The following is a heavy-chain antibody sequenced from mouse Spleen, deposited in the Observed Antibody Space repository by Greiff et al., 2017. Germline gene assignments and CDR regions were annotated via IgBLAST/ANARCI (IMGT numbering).Heavy chain of an antibody. Sequence: EVMLVESGGGLVKRGGSLKLSCAASGFTFSSYAMSWVRQTPEKRLEWVATISSGGGNTYYPDSVKGRFTISRDNAKNTLYLQMSSLKSEDTAMYYCARHYYGYYFDYWGQGTTLTVSS. CDR3: ARHYYGYYFDY. CDR2: ISSGGGNT. J-gene: IGHJ2*01. V-gene: IGHV5-9*01. D-gene: IGHD1-2*01. CDR1: GFTFSSYA.